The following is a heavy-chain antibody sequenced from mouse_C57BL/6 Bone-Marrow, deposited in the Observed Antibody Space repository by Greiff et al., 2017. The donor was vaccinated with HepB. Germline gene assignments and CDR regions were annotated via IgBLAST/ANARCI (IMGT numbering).Heavy chain of an antibody. Sequence: EVQLVESGAELVRPGASVKLSCTASGFNIKDDYMHWVKQRPEQGLEWIGWIDPENGDTEYASKFQGKATITADTSSNTAYLQLSSLTSEDTAVYYCTKDGYYGGFAYWGQGTLVTVSA. CDR2: IDPENGDT. J-gene: IGHJ3*01. CDR3: TKDGYYGGFAY. D-gene: IGHD2-3*01. CDR1: GFNIKDDY. V-gene: IGHV14-4*01.